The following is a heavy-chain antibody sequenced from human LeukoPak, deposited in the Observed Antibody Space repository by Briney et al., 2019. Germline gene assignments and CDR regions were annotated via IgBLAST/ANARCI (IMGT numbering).Heavy chain of an antibody. CDR2: IYSSGTT. V-gene: IGHV4-59*01. Sequence: SETLSLTCVVSGGSLHRSFWSWVRQPPGKGLEWIGRIYSSGTTDYSPSLKSRLTISIDTSKNQFSLRLASVTAADTAVYYCGRRPAVDGPIDNWGQGILVAVSS. J-gene: IGHJ4*02. D-gene: IGHD3/OR15-3a*01. CDR3: GRRPAVDGPIDN. CDR1: GGSLHRSF.